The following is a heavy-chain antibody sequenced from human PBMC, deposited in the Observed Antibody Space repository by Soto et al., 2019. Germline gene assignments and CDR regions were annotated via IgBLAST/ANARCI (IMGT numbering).Heavy chain of an antibody. J-gene: IGHJ4*02. CDR1: GGSISNYY. CDR3: ARAVNDFWSGFSYYFDY. V-gene: IGHV4-59*01. CDR2: IYYSGST. Sequence: SGGSISNYYWTWIRQPPGKGLEWIGYIYYSGSTKYNPSLKSRVIISVDTSKNLFSLKLSSVTAADTAVYYCARAVNDFWSGFSYYFDYWGQGALVTVSS. D-gene: IGHD3-3*01.